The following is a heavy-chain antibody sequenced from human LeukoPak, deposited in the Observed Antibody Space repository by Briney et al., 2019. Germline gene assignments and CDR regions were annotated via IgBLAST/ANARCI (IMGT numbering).Heavy chain of an antibody. CDR1: GGSFSGYY. J-gene: IGHJ6*03. V-gene: IGHV4-34*01. Sequence: PSETLSLTCAVYGGSFSGYYWSWIRQPPGKGLEWIGEINHSGSTNYNPSLKSRVTISVDTSKNQFSLKLSSVTAADTAVYYCARGLSDDSSGVDSKSYYYYYYMDVWGKGTTVTVSS. D-gene: IGHD3-22*01. CDR3: ARGLSDDSSGVDSKSYYYYYYMDV. CDR2: INHSGST.